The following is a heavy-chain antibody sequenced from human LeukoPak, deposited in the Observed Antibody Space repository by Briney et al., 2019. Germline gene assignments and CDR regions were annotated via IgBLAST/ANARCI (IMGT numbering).Heavy chain of an antibody. V-gene: IGHV1-2*02. CDR2: INPNSGGT. Sequence: ASVKVSCKASGYTFTCYYMHWVRQAPGRGLEWMGWINPNSGGTNYAQKFQGRVTMTRDTSISTAYMELSRLRSDDTAVYYCARSGPIVVVPAAILAYWGQGTLVTVSS. CDR1: GYTFTCYY. J-gene: IGHJ4*02. D-gene: IGHD2-2*01. CDR3: ARSGPIVVVPAAILAY.